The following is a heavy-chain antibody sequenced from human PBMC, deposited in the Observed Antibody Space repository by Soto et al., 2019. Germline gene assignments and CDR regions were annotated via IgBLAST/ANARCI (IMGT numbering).Heavy chain of an antibody. V-gene: IGHV4-39*01. CDR3: ARRMVTTRPTEYYFDY. CDR2: IYYSGST. J-gene: IGHJ4*02. CDR1: GGSISSSSYY. Sequence: SETLSLTCTVSGGSISSSSYYWGWIRQPPGKGLEWIGSIYYSGSTYYNPSLKSRVTISVDTPKNQFSLKLSSVTAADTAVYYCARRMVTTRPTEYYFDYWGQGTLVTVSS. D-gene: IGHD4-17*01.